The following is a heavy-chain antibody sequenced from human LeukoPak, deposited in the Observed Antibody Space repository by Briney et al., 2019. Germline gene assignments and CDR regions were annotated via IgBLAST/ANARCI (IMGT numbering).Heavy chain of an antibody. CDR2: IYYSGST. J-gene: IGHJ3*02. CDR3: ARDKPPYYYDSSGWAFDI. D-gene: IGHD3-22*01. Sequence: SETLSLTCTVSGGSISSYYWSWIRQPPGKGLEWIGYIYYSGSTNYNPSLKSRVTISLDTSKNQFSLKLNSVTAADTAVYYCARDKPPYYYDSSGWAFDIWGQGTMVTVSS. V-gene: IGHV4-59*12. CDR1: GGSISSYY.